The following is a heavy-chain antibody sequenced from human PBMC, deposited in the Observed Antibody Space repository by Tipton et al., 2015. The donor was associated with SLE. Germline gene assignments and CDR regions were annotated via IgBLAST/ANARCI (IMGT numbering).Heavy chain of an antibody. CDR3: ARREIGAAVYFDY. CDR2: IYTSGST. Sequence: TLSLTCTVSGGSISSDYWVWIRQPAGKGLEWIGRIYTSGSTHYNPSLKSRVTISVDTSKNQFSLKLSSVTAADTAVYYCARREIGAAVYFDYWGQGTLVTVSS. CDR1: GGSISSDY. D-gene: IGHD6-13*01. J-gene: IGHJ4*02. V-gene: IGHV4-4*07.